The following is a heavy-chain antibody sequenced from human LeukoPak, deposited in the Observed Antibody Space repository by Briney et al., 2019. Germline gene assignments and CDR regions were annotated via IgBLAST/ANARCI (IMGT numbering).Heavy chain of an antibody. V-gene: IGHV3-30*02. CDR3: ARRSSSGWYPDYYYYYMDV. CDR2: IRYDGTNK. J-gene: IGHJ6*03. D-gene: IGHD6-19*01. CDR1: EFTFSNYG. Sequence: PGGSLRLSCAASEFTFSNYGMHWVRQAPGKWLEWVAFIRYDGTNKYYADSVKGRFTISRDNSKNTLYLKMNSLRGEDTAVYYCARRSSSGWYPDYYYYYMDVWGKGTTVTISS.